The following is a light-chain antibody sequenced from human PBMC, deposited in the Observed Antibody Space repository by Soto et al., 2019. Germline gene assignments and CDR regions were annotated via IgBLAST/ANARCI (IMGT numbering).Light chain of an antibody. J-gene: IGKJ1*01. V-gene: IGKV1-5*03. CDR2: KAS. CDR1: QTISSW. Sequence: DFPMPRAPSTLSGSVGESVTITCRASQTISSWLAWYQQKPGKAPKLLIYKASTLKSGVPSRFSGSGSGTEFTLTISSLQPDDFATYYCQHYNSYSEAFGQGTKVDIK. CDR3: QHYNSYSEA.